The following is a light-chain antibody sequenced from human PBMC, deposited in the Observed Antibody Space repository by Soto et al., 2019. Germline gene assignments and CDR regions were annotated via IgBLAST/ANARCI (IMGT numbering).Light chain of an antibody. Sequence: DIQMTQSPSTLSASVGDRVTITCRASQSISNWLAWYQQKPGKAPKLLIYDASTLEGGVPSRFSGSGSGTEFTLTISSLQPDDFATYYCQQFNTFSFSPGTKVDIK. CDR3: QQFNTFS. V-gene: IGKV1-5*01. CDR1: QSISNW. CDR2: DAS. J-gene: IGKJ3*01.